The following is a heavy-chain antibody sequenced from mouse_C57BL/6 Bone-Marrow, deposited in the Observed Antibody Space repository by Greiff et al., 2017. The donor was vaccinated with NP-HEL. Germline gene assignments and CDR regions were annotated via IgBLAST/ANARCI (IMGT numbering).Heavy chain of an antibody. Sequence: EVTVEASGGGLVQPGGSMKLSCAASGFTFSDAWMDWVRQSPEKGLEWVAEIRNKANNHATYYAESVKGRFTISRDDSKSSVYLQMNSLRAEDTGIYYCTRTLYYGYDRGYAMDYWGQGTSVTVSS. CDR2: IRNKANNHAT. D-gene: IGHD2-2*01. CDR3: TRTLYYGYDRGYAMDY. J-gene: IGHJ4*01. V-gene: IGHV6-6*01. CDR1: GFTFSDAW.